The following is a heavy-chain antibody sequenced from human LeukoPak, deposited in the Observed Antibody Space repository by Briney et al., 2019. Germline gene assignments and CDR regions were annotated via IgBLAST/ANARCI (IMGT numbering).Heavy chain of an antibody. CDR1: GFTFSSYS. V-gene: IGHV3-48*04. J-gene: IGHJ5*02. D-gene: IGHD3-3*01. Sequence: GGSLRLSCAASGFTFSSYSMNWVRQAPGKGLEWVSYISSSSSSIYYADSVKGRFTISRDNAKNSLYLQMNSLRAEDTAVYYCARGLLDDFSRVGGLNWSDPWGQGTLVTVSS. CDR2: ISSSSSSI. CDR3: ARGLLDDFSRVGGLNWSDP.